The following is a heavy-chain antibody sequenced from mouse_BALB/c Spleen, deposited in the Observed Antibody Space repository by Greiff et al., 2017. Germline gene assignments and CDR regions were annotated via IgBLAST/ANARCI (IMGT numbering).Heavy chain of an antibody. CDR3: ARDGDVYFLYYAMDD. D-gene: IGHD2-3*01. Sequence: DVQLVESGGGLVQPGGSLRLSCATSGFTFTDYYMSWVRQPPGKALEWLGFIRNKANGYTTEYSASVKGRFTISRDNSQSILYLQMNTLRAEDSATYYCARDGDVYFLYYAMDDWGQGTSVTVSS. CDR1: GFTFTDYY. J-gene: IGHJ4*01. CDR2: IRNKANGYTT. V-gene: IGHV7-3*02.